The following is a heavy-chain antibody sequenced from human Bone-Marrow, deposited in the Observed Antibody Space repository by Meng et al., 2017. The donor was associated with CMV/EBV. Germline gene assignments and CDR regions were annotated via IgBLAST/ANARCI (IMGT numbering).Heavy chain of an antibody. V-gene: IGHV4-59*01. CDR2: IYYSGTT. D-gene: IGHD2-15*01. Sequence: SETLSLTCTVSGDSMRTYYWSWIRQPPGEGLEWIGYIYYSGTTNYNPSLKSRVTISADTSKNQFSLTLTSVAAADTAVYYCARGAGWLGVWGQGTTVTVSS. J-gene: IGHJ6*02. CDR3: ARGAGWLGV. CDR1: GDSMRTYY.